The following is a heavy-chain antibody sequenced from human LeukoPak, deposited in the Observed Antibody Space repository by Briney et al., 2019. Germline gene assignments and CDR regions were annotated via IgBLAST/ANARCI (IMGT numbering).Heavy chain of an antibody. J-gene: IGHJ6*03. Sequence: GASVKVSCKASGYTFSDYYMHWVRQAPGQGLEWMGWINPNSGGTNYGQKFQGRVTMTRDTSINTGYMELSSLRSEDTAVYYCARDLYYYGSGSYFIASYYMDVWGKGTTVTISS. CDR2: INPNSGGT. V-gene: IGHV1-2*02. D-gene: IGHD3-10*01. CDR3: ARDLYYYGSGSYFIASYYMDV. CDR1: GYTFSDYY.